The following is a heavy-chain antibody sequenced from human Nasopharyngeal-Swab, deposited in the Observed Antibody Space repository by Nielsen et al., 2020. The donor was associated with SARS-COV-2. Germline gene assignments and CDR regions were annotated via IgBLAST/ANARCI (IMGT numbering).Heavy chain of an antibody. D-gene: IGHD5-24*01. CDR1: GYTLTSYA. CDR2: MNPNSGNT. Sequence: ASVKVSCKVSGYTLTSYAISWVRQATGQGLEWMGWMNPNSGNTGYAQKFQGRVTMTRDTSISTAYMELSSLRSEDTAVYYCARGQGVGGFKTRNYYGMDVWGQGTTVTVSS. V-gene: IGHV1-8*01. CDR3: ARGQGVGGFKTRNYYGMDV. J-gene: IGHJ6*02.